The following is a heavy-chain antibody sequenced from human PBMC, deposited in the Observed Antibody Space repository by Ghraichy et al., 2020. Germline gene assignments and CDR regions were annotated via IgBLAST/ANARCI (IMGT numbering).Heavy chain of an antibody. D-gene: IGHD1-1*01. V-gene: IGHV1-2*02. CDR1: GYTFVDYY. CDR2: SNPKSGDT. J-gene: IGHJ4*02. CDR3: ARRLVSGSNDLDY. Sequence: ASVNVSCKSSGYTFVDYYIYWVRQAPGQGLEWMGWSNPKSGDTDYAQKFQGRINMTSDTSISTAHMELSRLRSDDTAVYFCARRLVSGSNDLDYWGQGTLITVSS.